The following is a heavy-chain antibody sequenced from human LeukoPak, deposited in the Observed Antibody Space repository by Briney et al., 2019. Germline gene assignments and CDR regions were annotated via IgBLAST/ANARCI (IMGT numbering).Heavy chain of an antibody. CDR1: GFSLSNTGVA. CDR3: AHKGRGSGSYTM. D-gene: IGHD3-10*01. CDR2: AYWNNDR. J-gene: IGHJ4*02. Sequence: SGPTLVKPTQTLTLTCNFSGFSLSNTGVAVGWIRQSPGKALEWLAVAYWNNDRSYSPSLKSRLTITKDTSKNQVVLKMTNVDPVDTATYYCAHKGRGSGSYTMWGQGTLVTVSS. V-gene: IGHV2-5*01.